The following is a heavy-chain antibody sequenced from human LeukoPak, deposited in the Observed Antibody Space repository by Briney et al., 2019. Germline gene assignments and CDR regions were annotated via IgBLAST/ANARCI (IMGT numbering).Heavy chain of an antibody. J-gene: IGHJ4*02. Sequence: SETLSLTCAVYGGSFSGYYWSWIRQPPGKGLEWIGEINHSGSTNYNPSLKSRVTISVDTSKNQFSLKLSSVTAADTAVYYCARFDKIGSGSYYNTNPYDYWAREPWSPSPQ. CDR3: ARFDKIGSGSYYNTNPYDY. CDR1: GGSFSGYY. D-gene: IGHD3-10*01. V-gene: IGHV4-34*01. CDR2: INHSGST.